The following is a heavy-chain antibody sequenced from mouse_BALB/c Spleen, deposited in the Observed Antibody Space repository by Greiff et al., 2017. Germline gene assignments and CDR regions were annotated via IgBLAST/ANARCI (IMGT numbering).Heavy chain of an antibody. CDR3: ARITTVVAYYYAMDY. J-gene: IGHJ4*01. CDR1: GYTFTSYT. CDR2: INPSSGYT. Sequence: QVQLKQSGAELARPGASVKMSCKASGYTFTSYTMHWVKQRPGQGLEWIGYINPSSGYTNYNQKFKDKATLTADKSSSTAYMQLSSLTSEDSAVYYCARITTVVAYYYAMDYWGQGTSVTVSS. D-gene: IGHD1-1*01. V-gene: IGHV1-4*01.